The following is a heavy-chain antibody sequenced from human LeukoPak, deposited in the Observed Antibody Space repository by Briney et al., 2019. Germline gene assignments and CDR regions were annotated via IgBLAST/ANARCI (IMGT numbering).Heavy chain of an antibody. CDR2: VYFTGST. Sequence: KASETLSLTCTVSGDSVGSTGVYWGWVRQPPGRGLEWIGSVYFTGSTYYNPSLTSRVTISVDTSKNQFSLKLSSVTAADTAVYYCARRPLRITIFGVVIPWFDPWGQGTLVTVSS. J-gene: IGHJ5*02. CDR3: ARRPLRITIFGVVIPWFDP. V-gene: IGHV4-39*07. CDR1: GDSVGSTGVY. D-gene: IGHD3-3*01.